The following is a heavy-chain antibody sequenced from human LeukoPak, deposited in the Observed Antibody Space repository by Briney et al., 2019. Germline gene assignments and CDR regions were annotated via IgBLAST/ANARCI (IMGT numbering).Heavy chain of an antibody. Sequence: GETLKISRKGSGYSFTSYWIGWVRQIPGKGLEGMWILYPGESDTRYSPSFQCQVTISADKSSSTAYLQWSRLKASDTAMYYCARQGIIDYWGQGTLVTVSS. CDR1: GYSFTSYW. V-gene: IGHV5-51*01. D-gene: IGHD2-21*01. CDR2: LYPGESDT. J-gene: IGHJ4*02. CDR3: ARQGIIDY.